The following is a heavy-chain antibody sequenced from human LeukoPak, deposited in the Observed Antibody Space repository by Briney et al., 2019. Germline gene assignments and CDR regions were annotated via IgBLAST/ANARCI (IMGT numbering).Heavy chain of an antibody. D-gene: IGHD6-13*01. J-gene: IGHJ4*02. CDR2: IYYSGST. CDR3: ASRLIAAAGPRYYFDY. CDR1: GGSISSSNYY. Sequence: SETLSLTCTVSGGSISSSNYYWGWIRQPPGKGLEWIGSIYYSGSTYYSPSLKSRVTISVDTSKNQFSLKLSSVTAADTAVYYCASRLIAAAGPRYYFDYWGQGTLVTVSS. V-gene: IGHV4-39*07.